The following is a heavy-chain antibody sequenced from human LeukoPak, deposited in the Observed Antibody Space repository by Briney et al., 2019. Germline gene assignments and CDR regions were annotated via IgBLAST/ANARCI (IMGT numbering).Heavy chain of an antibody. CDR1: GYRFTSYY. CDR3: ARPGDYFDY. Sequence: ASVKVSCTASGYRFTSYYMHWVRQAPGQGLEWMGIINPSGGSPSYAQKFQGRATITSDTSTSTVSLEVSSLRSGDTAVYYCARPGDYFDYWGQGTRVSVPS. CDR2: INPSGGSP. J-gene: IGHJ4*02. V-gene: IGHV1-46*01.